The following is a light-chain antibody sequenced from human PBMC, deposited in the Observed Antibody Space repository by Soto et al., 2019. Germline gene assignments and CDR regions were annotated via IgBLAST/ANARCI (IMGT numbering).Light chain of an antibody. CDR3: QQRRNWPRLA. V-gene: IGKV3-11*01. Sequence: EIVLTQSPATLSLSPGERATLSCRASQSVSTYLAWYQQKPGQAPRLLIYDASNRATGIPPRFTGSGSGTDFTLTISSLEPEDFAVYYCQQRRNWPRLAFGGGTKVDIK. J-gene: IGKJ4*01. CDR1: QSVSTY. CDR2: DAS.